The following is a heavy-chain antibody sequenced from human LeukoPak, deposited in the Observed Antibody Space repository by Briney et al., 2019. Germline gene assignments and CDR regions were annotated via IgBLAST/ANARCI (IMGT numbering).Heavy chain of an antibody. D-gene: IGHD2-15*01. CDR2: ISSYNGNT. Sequence: GASVNVSCKASGYTFTSYGISWVRQAPGQGLEWMGWISSYNGNTNYPQKLQGRVALTTDTSTTTAYMELRSLRSDDTAVYYCAIGGWSSFDYWGQGTLVTVSS. CDR1: GYTFTSYG. V-gene: IGHV1-18*01. CDR3: AIGGWSSFDY. J-gene: IGHJ4*02.